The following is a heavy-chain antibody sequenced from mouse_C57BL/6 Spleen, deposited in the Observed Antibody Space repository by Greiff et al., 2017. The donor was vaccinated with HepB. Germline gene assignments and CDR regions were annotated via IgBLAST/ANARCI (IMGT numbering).Heavy chain of an antibody. CDR3: ARFFYYYGSSYEGFAY. Sequence: QVQLQQSGAELMKPGASVKLSCKATGYTFTGYWIEWVKQRPGHGLEWIGEILPGSGSTNYNEKFKGKATFTADTSSNTAYMQLSSLTTEDSAIYYCARFFYYYGSSYEGFAYWGQGTLVTVSA. J-gene: IGHJ3*01. V-gene: IGHV1-9*01. CDR1: GYTFTGYW. CDR2: ILPGSGST. D-gene: IGHD1-1*01.